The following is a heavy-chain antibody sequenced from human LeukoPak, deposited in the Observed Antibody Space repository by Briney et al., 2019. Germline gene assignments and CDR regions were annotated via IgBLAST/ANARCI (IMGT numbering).Heavy chain of an antibody. Sequence: SETLSLTCTVSGDSFSSSSYYWGWIRQPPGKGLEWIGEINHSGSTNYNPSLKGRVTISVDTSKNQFSLKLSSVTAADTAVYYCARGVEVVAATLHFDYWGQGTLVTVSS. V-gene: IGHV4-39*07. J-gene: IGHJ4*02. D-gene: IGHD2-15*01. CDR3: ARGVEVVAATLHFDY. CDR2: INHSGST. CDR1: GDSFSSSSYY.